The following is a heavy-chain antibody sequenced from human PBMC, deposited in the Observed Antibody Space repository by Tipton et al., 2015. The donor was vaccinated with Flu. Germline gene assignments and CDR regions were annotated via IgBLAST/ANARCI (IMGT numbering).Heavy chain of an antibody. Sequence: SLRLSCGASGFSIHDYAMHWIRQSPGKGLEWVAVITWDGGSAYYADSVKGRFTVSRDNSKNSLFLQMNSLTSEDTALYYCTKELNDRTRVVSDAFDVWGQGTVVTVSS. CDR1: GFSIHDYA. V-gene: IGHV3-43*02. D-gene: IGHD2-21*01. CDR2: ITWDGGSA. CDR3: TKELNDRTRVVSDAFDV. J-gene: IGHJ3*01.